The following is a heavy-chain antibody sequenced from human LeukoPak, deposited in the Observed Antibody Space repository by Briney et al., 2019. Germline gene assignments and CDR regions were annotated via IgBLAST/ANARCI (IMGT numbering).Heavy chain of an antibody. Sequence: GGSLRLSCTASGFIFSNYGINWVRQAPGKGLEWVSAISGSGGSTYYADSVKGRFTISRDNSKNTLYLQMNSLRAEDTAVYYCAKVPGSSITRYFYFDYWGQGTLVPVSS. CDR1: GFIFSNYG. D-gene: IGHD6-13*01. V-gene: IGHV3-23*01. CDR2: ISGSGGST. CDR3: AKVPGSSITRYFYFDY. J-gene: IGHJ4*02.